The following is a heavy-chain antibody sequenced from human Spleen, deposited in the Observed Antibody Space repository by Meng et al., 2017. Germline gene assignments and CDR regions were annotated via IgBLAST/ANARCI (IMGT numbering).Heavy chain of an antibody. D-gene: IGHD2-21*02. CDR2: SYHSGST. Sequence: SETLSLTCTVSGYSISIGYYWGWIRQSPEKGLEWIGCSYHSGSTYYNPSLKSRVTMSADTSKNQFSLKLTSVTAADTAVYYCAGGAVVTLIFYHAMDVWGQGTTVTVSS. V-gene: IGHV4-38-2*02. J-gene: IGHJ6*02. CDR3: AGGAVVTLIFYHAMDV. CDR1: GYSISIGYY.